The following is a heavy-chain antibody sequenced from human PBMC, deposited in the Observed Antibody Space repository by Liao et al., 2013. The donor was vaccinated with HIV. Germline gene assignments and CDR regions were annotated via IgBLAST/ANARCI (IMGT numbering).Heavy chain of an antibody. D-gene: IGHD3-22*01. Sequence: QVQLQESGPGLVKPSETLSLTCSVSGGSISTYYWSWIRQPAGKGLEWIGRVQTSGSTNYNPSLQGRVTMSLDTSKNQFSLKLRYVTAADTAVYYCARKGYYYDSSGYASITSYYYFYMDVWGKGTTVTVSS. CDR2: VQTSGST. CDR1: GGSISTYY. J-gene: IGHJ6*03. V-gene: IGHV4-4*07. CDR3: ARKGYYYDSSGYASITSYYYFYMDV.